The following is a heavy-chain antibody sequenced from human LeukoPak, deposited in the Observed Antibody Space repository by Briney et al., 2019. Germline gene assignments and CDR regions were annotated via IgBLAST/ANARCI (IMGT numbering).Heavy chain of an antibody. CDR3: ARRLQSARY. Sequence: SETLSLTCTVSGGSISSYYWSWIRQPPGKGLEWIGYIYYSGSTNYNPSLKSRVTISVDTSKNQFSLKLSSVTAADTAVYYCARRLQSARYWGQGTLVTVSS. V-gene: IGHV4-59*01. J-gene: IGHJ4*02. CDR1: GGSISSYY. D-gene: IGHD6-19*01. CDR2: IYYSGST.